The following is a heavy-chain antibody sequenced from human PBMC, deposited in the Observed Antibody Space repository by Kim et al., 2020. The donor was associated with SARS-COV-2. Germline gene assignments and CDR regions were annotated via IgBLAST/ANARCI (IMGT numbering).Heavy chain of an antibody. J-gene: IGHJ4*02. D-gene: IGHD3-22*01. V-gene: IGHV3-21*01. CDR3: ARDLISLYSSAISGFDY. Sequence: GKGRFTISRDNAKNSLYLQMTSLRAEDTAVYYCARDLISLYSSAISGFDYWGQGTLVTVSS.